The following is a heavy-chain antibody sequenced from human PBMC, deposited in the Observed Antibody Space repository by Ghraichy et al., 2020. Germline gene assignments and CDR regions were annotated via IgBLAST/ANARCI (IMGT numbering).Heavy chain of an antibody. CDR2: INPNSGGT. D-gene: IGHD6-13*01. J-gene: IGHJ4*02. Sequence: ASVKVSCKASGYTFTGYYMHWVRQAPGQGLEWMGWINPNSGGTNYAQKFQGRVTMTRDTSISTAYMELSRLRSDDTAVYYCARDRGLIGQQLADYWGQGTLVTVSS. CDR3: ARDRGLIGQQLADY. CDR1: GYTFTGYY. V-gene: IGHV1-2*02.